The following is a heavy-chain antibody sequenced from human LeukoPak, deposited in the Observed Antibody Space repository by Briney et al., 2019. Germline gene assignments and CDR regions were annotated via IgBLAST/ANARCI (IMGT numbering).Heavy chain of an antibody. CDR1: GFTFSNYA. D-gene: IGHD1-26*01. J-gene: IGHJ4*02. V-gene: IGHV3-21*01. CDR3: ARDLLSGSYLY. CDR2: ISSSSSYI. Sequence: PGGSLRLSCAASGFTFSNYAMSWVRQAPGKGLEWVSSISSSSSYIYYEDSVKGRFTISRDNAKNSLYLQMNSLRAEDTAVYYCARDLLSGSYLYWGQGTLVTVSS.